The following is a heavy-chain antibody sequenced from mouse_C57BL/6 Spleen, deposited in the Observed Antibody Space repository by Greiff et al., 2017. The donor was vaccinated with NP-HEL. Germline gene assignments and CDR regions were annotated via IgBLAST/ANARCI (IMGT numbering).Heavy chain of an antibody. Sequence: QVQLQQPGAELVKPGASVKMSCKASGYTFTSYWITWVKQRPGQGLEWIGDIYPGSGSTNYNEQFKSKATLTVDTSSSTAYMQRSSLTSEDSAVYNCARRNAGPTWFAYWGQGTLVTVSA. CDR1: GYTFTSYW. V-gene: IGHV1-55*01. J-gene: IGHJ3*01. CDR2: IYPGSGST. CDR3: ARRNAGPTWFAY.